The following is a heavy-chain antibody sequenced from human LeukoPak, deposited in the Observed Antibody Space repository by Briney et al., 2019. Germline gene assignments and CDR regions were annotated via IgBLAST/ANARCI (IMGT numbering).Heavy chain of an antibody. J-gene: IGHJ3*02. D-gene: IGHD6-13*01. V-gene: IGHV4-38-2*02. CDR3: ARGSWGIAAAGSFDI. CDR1: GYSIGSGYY. Sequence: SETLSLTCTVSGYSIGSGYYWGWIRQPPGKGLEWIGEINHSGSTNYNPSLKSRVTISVDTSKNQFSLKLSSVTAADTAVYYCARGSWGIAAAGSFDIWGQGTMVTVSS. CDR2: INHSGST.